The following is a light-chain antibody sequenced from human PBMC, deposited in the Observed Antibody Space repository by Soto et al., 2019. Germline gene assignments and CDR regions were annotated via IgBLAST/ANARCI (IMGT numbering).Light chain of an antibody. Sequence: EIVLTQSPGTLSLSPGERATLSCRASHSVSSSYLAWYQQKPGQAPRLLIYGASSRATGIPDRFSGSGSETDFTITISRLEPEVFAVYYCQQYGSSPPITFGQGTRLEIK. CDR2: GAS. CDR1: HSVSSSY. J-gene: IGKJ5*01. CDR3: QQYGSSPPIT. V-gene: IGKV3-20*01.